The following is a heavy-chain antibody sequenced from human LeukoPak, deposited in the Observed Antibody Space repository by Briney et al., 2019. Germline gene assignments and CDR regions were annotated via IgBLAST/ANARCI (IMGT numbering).Heavy chain of an antibody. CDR2: INHSGST. CDR3: ARFLSVVPAATWFDP. CDR1: GGSFSGYY. V-gene: IGHV4-34*01. D-gene: IGHD2-2*01. J-gene: IGHJ5*02. Sequence: SETLSLTCAVYGGSFSGYYWSWIRQPPGKGLEWIGEINHSGSTNYNPPLKSRVTISVDTSKNQFSLKLSSVTAADTAVYYCARFLSVVPAATWFDPWGQGTLVTVSS.